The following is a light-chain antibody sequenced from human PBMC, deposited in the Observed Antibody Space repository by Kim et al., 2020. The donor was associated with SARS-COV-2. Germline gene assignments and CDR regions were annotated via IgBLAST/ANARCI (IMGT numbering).Light chain of an antibody. J-gene: IGLJ2*01. CDR2: DVS. Sequence: GQSITISCTGTITDVGGYNFVSWYQQHPGKAPKLMISDVSNRPSGVSNRSSGSKSGNTASLTISGLQPEDEADYYCSSYTSSSTLVFGGGTQLTVL. CDR1: ITDVGGYNF. V-gene: IGLV2-14*03. CDR3: SSYTSSSTLV.